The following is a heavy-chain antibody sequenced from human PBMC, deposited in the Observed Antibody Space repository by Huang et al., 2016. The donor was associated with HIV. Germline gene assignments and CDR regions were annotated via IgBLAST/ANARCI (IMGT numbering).Heavy chain of an antibody. CDR2: ITQRGRT. D-gene: IGHD2-2*01. CDR3: ARGRGTSWSFFDT. Sequence: QVRLDQWGAGLLKPSETLTLTCAVYGDSPGGFFWRWIRQSPGRGLEWIGEITQRGRTNYNPSLKSRVTIAIDTSKKQFSLKLKSVTADDTSTYYCARGRGTSWSFFDTWGQGSFVTVSS. V-gene: IGHV4-34*01. J-gene: IGHJ5*02. CDR1: GDSPGGFF.